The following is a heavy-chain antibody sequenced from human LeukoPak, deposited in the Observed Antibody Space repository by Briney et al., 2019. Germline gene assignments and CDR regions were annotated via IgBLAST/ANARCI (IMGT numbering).Heavy chain of an antibody. V-gene: IGHV4-30-4*01. CDR2: IYYSGST. CDR3: ARVLLWFGGHFDY. CDR1: GGSISSGDYY. D-gene: IGHD3-10*01. J-gene: IGHJ4*02. Sequence: SQALSLTCTVSGGSISSGDYYWSWIRQPPGKGLEWIGYIYYSGSTYYNPSLESRVTISVDTSKNQFSLKLSSVTAADTAVYYCARVLLWFGGHFDYWGQGTLVTVSS.